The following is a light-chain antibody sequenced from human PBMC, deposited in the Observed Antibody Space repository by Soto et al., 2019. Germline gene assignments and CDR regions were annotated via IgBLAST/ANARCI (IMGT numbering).Light chain of an antibody. Sequence: QSVLTQPPSVSGAPGHRVTISCAGSSSNIGANYAVHWYQQLPGTAPKLLIYDYSKRPSGVPDRFSGSKPGTSASLAITGLQAEDEADYYCQSYDSSLTGWVFGTRTKVTAL. V-gene: IGLV1-40*01. CDR3: QSYDSSLTGWV. CDR1: SSNIGANYA. CDR2: DYS. J-gene: IGLJ1*01.